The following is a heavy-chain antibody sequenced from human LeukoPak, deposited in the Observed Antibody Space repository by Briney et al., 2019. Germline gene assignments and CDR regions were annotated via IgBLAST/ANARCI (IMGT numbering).Heavy chain of an antibody. V-gene: IGHV3-53*01. J-gene: IGHJ4*02. CDR3: ARRAGEYSHPYDY. CDR2: IYSGGNT. CDR1: GFTVSSNS. Sequence: GGTLRLSCTVSGFTVSSNSMSWVRQAPGKGLEWVSFIYSGGNTHYSDSVKGRFTISRDNSKNTLYLQMNSLRAEDTAVYYCARRAGEYSHPYDYWGQGTLVTVSS. D-gene: IGHD4-17*01.